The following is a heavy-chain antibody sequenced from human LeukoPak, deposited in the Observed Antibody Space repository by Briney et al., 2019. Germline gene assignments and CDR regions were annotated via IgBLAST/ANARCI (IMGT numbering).Heavy chain of an antibody. V-gene: IGHV3-7*05. CDR1: GFTFSGSW. D-gene: IGHD2-2*01. CDR3: ARDQRYCSSSSCPWEPFDY. Sequence: PGGSLRLSCAASGFTFSGSWMTWVRQAPGKGLEWVANIKQDGSEKYYVDSVKGRFTISRDNAKNSLYLQMNSLRAEDTAVYYCARDQRYCSSSSCPWEPFDYWGQGTLVTVSS. CDR2: IKQDGSEK. J-gene: IGHJ4*02.